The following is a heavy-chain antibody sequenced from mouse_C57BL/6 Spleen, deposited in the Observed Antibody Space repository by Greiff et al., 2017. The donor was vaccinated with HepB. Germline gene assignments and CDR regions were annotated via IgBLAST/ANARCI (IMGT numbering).Heavy chain of an antibody. J-gene: IGHJ2*01. CDR2: ISGGGGNT. D-gene: IGHD2-3*01. Sequence: DVQLVESGGGLVKPGGSLKLSCAASGFTFSSYTMSWVRQTPEKRLEWVATISGGGGNTYYPDSVKGRFTISRGNAKNTLYLQMSSLRSEDTALYYCARDGYYPYYFDYWGQGTTLTVSS. CDR1: GFTFSSYT. V-gene: IGHV5-9*01. CDR3: ARDGYYPYYFDY.